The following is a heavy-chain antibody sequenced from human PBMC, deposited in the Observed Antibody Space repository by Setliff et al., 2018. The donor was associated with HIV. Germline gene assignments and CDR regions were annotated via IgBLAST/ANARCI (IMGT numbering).Heavy chain of an antibody. CDR2: IFYSGNT. CDR3: ARVGYCSSTSCYGGMDV. J-gene: IGHJ6*02. V-gene: IGHV4-31*03. CDR1: GGSISSSNYY. Sequence: LSLTCTVSGGSISSSNYYWSWIRQHPGKGLEWIGYIFYSGNTYYNPSLKSRVTISVDTSKNQFSLKLSSVTAADTAVYYCARVGYCSSTSCYGGMDVWGQGTTVTVSS. D-gene: IGHD2-2*03.